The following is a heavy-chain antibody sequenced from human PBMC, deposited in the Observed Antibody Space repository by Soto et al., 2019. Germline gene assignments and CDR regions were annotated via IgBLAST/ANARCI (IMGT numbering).Heavy chain of an antibody. CDR1: GFTVSSNY. CDR2: IYSGGST. Sequence: EVQLVESGGGLVQPGGSLRLSCAASGFTVSSNYMSWVRQAPGKGLEWVSVIYSGGSTYYADSVKGRFTISRDNAKNTLYLQMNSLRAEDTAVDYCARALLPHDAFDIWGQGTMVTVSS. J-gene: IGHJ3*02. CDR3: ARALLPHDAFDI. V-gene: IGHV3-66*01.